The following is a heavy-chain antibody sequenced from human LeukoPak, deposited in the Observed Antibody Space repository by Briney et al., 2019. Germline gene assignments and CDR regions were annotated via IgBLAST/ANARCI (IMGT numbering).Heavy chain of an antibody. J-gene: IGHJ6*03. CDR3: AKGGLGRDGYMGPYYYYYYMDV. Sequence: PGGSLRLSCAASGFTFSNYIMNWVRQAPGKGLEWVSAISGSGGSTYYADSVKGRFTISRDNSKNTLYLQMNSLRAEDTAVYYCAKGGLGRDGYMGPYYYYYYMDVWGKGTTVTVSS. CDR2: ISGSGGST. D-gene: IGHD5-24*01. V-gene: IGHV3-23*01. CDR1: GFTFSNYI.